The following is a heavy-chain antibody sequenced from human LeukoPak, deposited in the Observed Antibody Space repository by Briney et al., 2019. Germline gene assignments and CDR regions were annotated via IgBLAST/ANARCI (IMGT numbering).Heavy chain of an antibody. J-gene: IGHJ5*02. CDR1: GFRFDDYA. Sequence: PGGSLRLSCAASGFRFDDYAMHWVRQAPGKGLEWVSGISWNSGGIGYADSVKGRFTISRDNAKNSLYLQMNSLRAEDTALYYCAKDMSYGSVSGGPFDPWGQGTLVTVSS. CDR3: AKDMSYGSVSGGPFDP. D-gene: IGHD3-10*01. V-gene: IGHV3-9*01. CDR2: ISWNSGGI.